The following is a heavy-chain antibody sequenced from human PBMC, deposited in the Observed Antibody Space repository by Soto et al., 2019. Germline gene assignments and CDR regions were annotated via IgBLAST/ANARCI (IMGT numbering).Heavy chain of an antibody. D-gene: IGHD3-22*01. CDR3: ARNGDSSDYRGWFDP. J-gene: IGHJ5*02. CDR2: IYSGGTT. CDR1: GFTVSSNY. Sequence: VQLVESGGGLVQPGGSLRLSCAASGFTVSSNYMSWVRQAPGKGLEWVSVIYSGGTTYYADSVKGRFTISRDNSKNTLYLQMNSLRAEDTAVYYCARNGDSSDYRGWFDPWGQGTLFTVSS. V-gene: IGHV3-66*01.